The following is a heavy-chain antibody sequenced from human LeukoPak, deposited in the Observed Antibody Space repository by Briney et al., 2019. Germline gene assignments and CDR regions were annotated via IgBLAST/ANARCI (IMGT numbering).Heavy chain of an antibody. J-gene: IGHJ4*02. CDR3: ARECSTTSCFRY. CDR1: GFTFSSYW. D-gene: IGHD2-2*01. Sequence: GGFLRLSCAASGFTFSSYWMHWVRQAPGKGPVWVSRINSDGSSTSYEDSVKGRFTISRDNAKNTLYLQMNSLRAEDTAVYYCARECSTTSCFRYWGQGTLVTVSS. V-gene: IGHV3-74*01. CDR2: INSDGSST.